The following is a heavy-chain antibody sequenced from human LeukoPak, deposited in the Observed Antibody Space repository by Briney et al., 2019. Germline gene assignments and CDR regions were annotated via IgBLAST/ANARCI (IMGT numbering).Heavy chain of an antibody. D-gene: IGHD3-22*01. J-gene: IGHJ3*02. V-gene: IGHV3-21*01. Sequence: GGSLRLSCAASGFTFSSYSMNWVRQAPGKGLEWVSSISSSSSYIYYADSVKGRFTISRDNAKNSLYLQMNSLRAEDTAVYYCARAYYYDSSGYSDAFDIWGQGTVVTVSS. CDR2: ISSSSSYI. CDR3: ARAYYYDSSGYSDAFDI. CDR1: GFTFSSYS.